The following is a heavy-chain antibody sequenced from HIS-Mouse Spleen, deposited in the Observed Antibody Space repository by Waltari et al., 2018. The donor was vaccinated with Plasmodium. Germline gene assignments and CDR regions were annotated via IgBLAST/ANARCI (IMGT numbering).Heavy chain of an antibody. J-gene: IGHJ2*01. V-gene: IGHV3-7*01. CDR1: GFPFGSYW. CDR2: IKQDGSEK. CDR3: ASSWYWYFDL. D-gene: IGHD6-13*01. Sequence: EVQLVESGGALVQLGGSLGLSCEASGFPFGSYWMSWVRQAPGKGLEWVANIKQDGSEKYYVDSVKGRFTISRDNAKNSLYLQMNSLRAEDTAVYYCASSWYWYFDLWGRGTLVTVSS.